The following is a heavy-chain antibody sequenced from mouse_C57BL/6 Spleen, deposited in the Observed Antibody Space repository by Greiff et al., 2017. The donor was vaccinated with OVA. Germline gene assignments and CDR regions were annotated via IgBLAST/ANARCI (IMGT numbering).Heavy chain of an antibody. D-gene: IGHD1-1*01. CDR3: ARHDGSSSYWYFDV. J-gene: IGHJ1*03. V-gene: IGHV1-53*01. CDR1: GYTFTSYW. CDR2: INPSNGGT. Sequence: QVQLQQPGTELVKPGASVQLSCKASGYTFTSYWMHWVKQRPGQGLEWIGNINPSNGGTNYNEKFKSKATLTVDKSSSTAYMQLSSLTSEDSAVYYCARHDGSSSYWYFDVWGTGTTVTVSS.